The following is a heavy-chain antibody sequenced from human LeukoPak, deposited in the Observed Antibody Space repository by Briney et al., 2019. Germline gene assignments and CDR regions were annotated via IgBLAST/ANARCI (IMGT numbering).Heavy chain of an antibody. V-gene: IGHV3-21*01. CDR3: GRSGTYAYFDS. CDR2: FTSGSRSI. J-gene: IGHJ4*02. D-gene: IGHD1-26*01. Sequence: GGSLRLSCAASGFTFSSYSMTWVRQAPGKGLEWVSSFTSGSRSIYYADSVKGRFTISRDNAKNSLYLQMNSLRAEDTAVYYCGRSGTYAYFDSWGQGTLVTVSS. CDR1: GFTFSSYS.